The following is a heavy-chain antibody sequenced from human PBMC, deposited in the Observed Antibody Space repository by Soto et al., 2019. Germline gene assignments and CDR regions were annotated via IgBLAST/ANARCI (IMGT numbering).Heavy chain of an antibody. CDR2: ISAYNGNT. CDR1: GYTFTSYG. D-gene: IGHD3-22*01. V-gene: IGHV1-18*04. Sequence: ASVKVSCKASGYTFTSYGISWVRQAPGQGLEWMGWISAYNGNTNYAQKLQGRVTMTTDTSTSTAYMELRSLRSDDTAVYYCARERYYDSSGYYPIDYWGQGTLVTVSS. J-gene: IGHJ4*02. CDR3: ARERYYDSSGYYPIDY.